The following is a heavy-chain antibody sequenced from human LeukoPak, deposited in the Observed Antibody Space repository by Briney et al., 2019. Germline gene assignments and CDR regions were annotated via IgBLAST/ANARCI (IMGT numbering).Heavy chain of an antibody. CDR1: GDSISRYY. Sequence: PSETLSLTCTVSGDSISRYYWSWIRQPPGKGLEWIAFIHYSGSANYNPSLKSRVTISMDTSRNQFSLRLSSVTAADTAIYCCAKHLVATTPFFDYWGQGTLVTVSS. CDR3: AKHLVATTPFFDY. V-gene: IGHV4-59*08. J-gene: IGHJ4*02. CDR2: IHYSGSA. D-gene: IGHD5-12*01.